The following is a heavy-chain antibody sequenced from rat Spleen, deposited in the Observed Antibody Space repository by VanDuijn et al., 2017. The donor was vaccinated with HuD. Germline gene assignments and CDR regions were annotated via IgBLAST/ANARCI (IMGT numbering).Heavy chain of an antibody. CDR2: ISTGGDNT. CDR3: ARHEYGGYSWFAY. D-gene: IGHD1-11*01. CDR1: GFTYRNYV. Sequence: EVQLVESGGGLVQPGRSLKLSCAASGFTYRNYVMAWVRQAPTKGLEWVASISTGGDNTYYRDSVKGRFTISRDNAKNTLYLQMDSLRSEDTATYYCARHEYGGYSWFAYWGQGTPVTVSS. J-gene: IGHJ3*01. V-gene: IGHV5S13*01.